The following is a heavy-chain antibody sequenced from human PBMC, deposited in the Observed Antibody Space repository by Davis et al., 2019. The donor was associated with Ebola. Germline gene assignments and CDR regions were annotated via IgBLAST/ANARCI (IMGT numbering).Heavy chain of an antibody. D-gene: IGHD5-24*01. J-gene: IGHJ4*02. CDR1: GYTFTSYG. Sequence: ASVKVSCKASGYTFTSYGISWVRQAPGQGLEWMGWISAYNGNTNYAQKLQGRVTMTTDTSTSTAYMELRSLRSDDTAVYYCARLDWRDGYLYYFDYWGQGTLVTVSS. CDR2: ISAYNGNT. CDR3: ARLDWRDGYLYYFDY. V-gene: IGHV1-18*01.